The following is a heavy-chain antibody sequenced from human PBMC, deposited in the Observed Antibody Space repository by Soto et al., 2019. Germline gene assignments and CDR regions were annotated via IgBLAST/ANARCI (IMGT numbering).Heavy chain of an antibody. CDR1: GVTFSSYA. Sequence: QVQLVQSGAEVKKPGSSVKVSCKASGVTFSSYAISWVRQAPGQGLEWMGGIIPIFGAANYAQKFQGRVTITADESTSTAYMELSSLRSEDTAVSYCARAAQPTLKYSNYGQLDYWGQGTLVTVSS. D-gene: IGHD4-4*01. CDR3: ARAAQPTLKYSNYGQLDY. J-gene: IGHJ4*02. CDR2: IIPIFGAA. V-gene: IGHV1-69*01.